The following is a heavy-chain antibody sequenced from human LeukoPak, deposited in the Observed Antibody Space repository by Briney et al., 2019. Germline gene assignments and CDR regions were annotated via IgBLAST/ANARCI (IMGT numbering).Heavy chain of an antibody. CDR2: ISWDGGST. Sequence: GGSLRLSCAASGFTFDDYTMHWVRQAPGKGLEWVSLISWDGGSTYYADSVKGRFTISRDNSKNSLYLQMNSLRTEDTALYYCAKENSIRRYYYDSSVYLDYWGQGTLVTVSS. CDR1: GFTFDDYT. D-gene: IGHD3-22*01. CDR3: AKENSIRRYYYDSSVYLDY. J-gene: IGHJ4*02. V-gene: IGHV3-43*01.